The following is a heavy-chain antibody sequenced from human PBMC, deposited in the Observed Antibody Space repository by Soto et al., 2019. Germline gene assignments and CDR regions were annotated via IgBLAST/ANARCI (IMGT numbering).Heavy chain of an antibody. D-gene: IGHD3-22*01. CDR2: IYHSGTT. CDR3: ARGRAYYDSLAQTIFDY. Sequence: PSETLSLTCTVSGGSISSGGYYWSWIRQHPGKGLEWIGYIYHSGTTYYNPSLKSRVTISVDTSKNQFSLKLTSVTAADTAVYYCARGRAYYDSLAQTIFDYWGQGALVTVSS. J-gene: IGHJ4*02. V-gene: IGHV4-31*03. CDR1: GGSISSGGYY.